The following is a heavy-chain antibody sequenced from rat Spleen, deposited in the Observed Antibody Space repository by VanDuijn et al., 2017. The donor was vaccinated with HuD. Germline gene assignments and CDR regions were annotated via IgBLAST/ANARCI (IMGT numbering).Heavy chain of an antibody. J-gene: IGHJ1*01. CDR3: VGAGYLRDWYFDF. CDR1: GFTFNNYW. CDR2: ITNSGGSI. D-gene: IGHD2-2*01. V-gene: IGHV5-31*01. Sequence: EVQLVESGGGLVQPGRSLKLSCVASGFTFNNYWMTWIRQAPGKGLEWVASITNSGGSIYYPDSVKGRFTISRDIAKSILFLEMDSLRSEDTATYYCVGAGYLRDWYFDFWGPGTMVTVSS.